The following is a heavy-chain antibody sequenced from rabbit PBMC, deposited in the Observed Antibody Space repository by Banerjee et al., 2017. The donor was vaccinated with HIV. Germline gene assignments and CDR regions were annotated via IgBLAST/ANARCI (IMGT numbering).Heavy chain of an antibody. J-gene: IGHJ4*01. CDR1: GSDISSNA. D-gene: IGHD4-1*01. V-gene: IGHV1S47*01. CDR3: ARDTGAWGDFNL. Sequence: QEQLVESGGGLVQPEGSLKLTCKASGSDISSNAMCWVSQAPGKGLELIACIYSSNGDKWYASWVNGRFTISRSTSLNTVDLKMTSLTAADTATYFCARDTGAWGDFNLWGPGTLVTVS. CDR2: IYSSNGDK.